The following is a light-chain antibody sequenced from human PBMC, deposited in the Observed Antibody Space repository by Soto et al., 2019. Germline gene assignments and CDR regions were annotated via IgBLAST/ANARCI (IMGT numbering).Light chain of an antibody. CDR1: QSVDNSN. CDR2: GAS. J-gene: IGKJ3*01. Sequence: EIVLTQSPGTLSLSPGERATLSCRASQSVDNSNLAWYQQKLGRAPRLLISGASTRATGIPDRFSGSGSGTDFTLTISRLEPEDFAVYYCQQYGSSTGFTFGPGTKVDIK. V-gene: IGKV3-20*01. CDR3: QQYGSSTGFT.